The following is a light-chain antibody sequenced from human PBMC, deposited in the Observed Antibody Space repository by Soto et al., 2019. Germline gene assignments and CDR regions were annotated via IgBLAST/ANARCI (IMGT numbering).Light chain of an antibody. CDR1: QSVSSY. Sequence: EIVLTQSPATLSLSPGERATLSCRASQSVSSYLAWYQQKPGQAPRLLIYDASNRTTGIPARFSGSGSGTDFPLTISRLQPEVFAVYYCQQSSNWPTFGGGTKVEIK. CDR2: DAS. V-gene: IGKV3-11*01. CDR3: QQSSNWPT. J-gene: IGKJ4*01.